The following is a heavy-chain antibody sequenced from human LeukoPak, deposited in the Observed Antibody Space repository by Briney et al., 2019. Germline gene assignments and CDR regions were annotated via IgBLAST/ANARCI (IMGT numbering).Heavy chain of an antibody. Sequence: GGSLRLSCAASGFTFSSYEMNWVRQAPGKGLEWVSYISSSGSIIYYADSVEGRFTISRDSAKNSLYLQMNSLRAEDTAVYYCARGAYYYDSSGYYGAFDIWGQGTMVTVSS. V-gene: IGHV3-48*03. CDR1: GFTFSSYE. CDR2: ISSSGSII. CDR3: ARGAYYYDSSGYYGAFDI. D-gene: IGHD3-22*01. J-gene: IGHJ3*02.